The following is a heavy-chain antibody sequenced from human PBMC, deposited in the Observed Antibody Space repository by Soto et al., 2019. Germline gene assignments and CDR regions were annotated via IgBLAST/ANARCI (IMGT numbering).Heavy chain of an antibody. V-gene: IGHV1-69*13. CDR1: RDTFNTYA. J-gene: IGHJ3*02. D-gene: IGHD2-15*01. CDR2: IVPIIGTT. Sequence: SVKVSCKASRDTFNTYAISWVRQAPGQGLEWMGGIVPIIGTTYYAQKFQGRVTITADESTSTAYMELSSLRSEDTAVYYCASLIVVVAGDAFDIWGQGTMVTVSS. CDR3: ASLIVVVAGDAFDI.